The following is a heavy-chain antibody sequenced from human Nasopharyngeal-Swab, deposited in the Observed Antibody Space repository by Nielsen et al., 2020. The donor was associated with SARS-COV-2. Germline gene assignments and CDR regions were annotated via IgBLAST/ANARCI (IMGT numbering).Heavy chain of an antibody. V-gene: IGHV4-39*01. D-gene: IGHD3-3*01. CDR2: IYYTGGT. CDR1: GDSLNSNYY. J-gene: IGHJ4*02. Sequence: SETLSLTCTVSGDSLNSNYYWGWIRQPPGKGLEWIAIIYYTGGTHFNPTLKTRVTISVDTSNDQFSLNLSSVTAADTAVYYCARWSSSSIKFDYWGQGTLVSVSS. CDR3: ARWSSSSIKFDY.